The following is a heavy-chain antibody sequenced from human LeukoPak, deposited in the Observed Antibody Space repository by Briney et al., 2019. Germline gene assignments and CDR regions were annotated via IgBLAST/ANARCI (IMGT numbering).Heavy chain of an antibody. CDR2: IIPIFGTA. Sequence: ASVKVSCKASGGTFSSYAISWVRQAPGQGLEWMGGIIPIFGTANYAQKFQGRVTITADESTSTAYMELSSLRSEDTAVYYCARERIGYSNYKGEGGLWYFDYWGQGTLVTVSS. D-gene: IGHD4-11*01. CDR3: ARERIGYSNYKGEGGLWYFDY. V-gene: IGHV1-69*13. J-gene: IGHJ4*02. CDR1: GGTFSSYA.